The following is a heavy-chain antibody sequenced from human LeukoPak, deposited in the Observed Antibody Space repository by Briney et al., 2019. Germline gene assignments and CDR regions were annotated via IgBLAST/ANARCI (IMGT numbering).Heavy chain of an antibody. CDR3: ARDISPGPAARSDAFDI. CDR1: GGSISSYY. J-gene: IGHJ3*02. V-gene: IGHV4-59*01. D-gene: IGHD2-2*01. CDR2: IYYSGST. Sequence: ASETLSLTCTVSGGSISSYYWSWIRQPPGKGLEWIGYIYYSGSTNHNPSLKSRVTISVDTSKNQFSLKLSSVTAADTAVYYCARDISPGPAARSDAFDIWGQGTMVTVSS.